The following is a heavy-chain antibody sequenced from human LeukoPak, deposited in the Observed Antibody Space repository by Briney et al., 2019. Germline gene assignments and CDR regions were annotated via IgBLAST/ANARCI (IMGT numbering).Heavy chain of an antibody. CDR1: GGTFSSYA. CDR3: ARSYYYGSGSYLWFDP. D-gene: IGHD3-10*01. V-gene: IGHV1-69*13. J-gene: IGHJ5*02. CDR2: IIPIFGTA. Sequence: SVKVSCKASGGTFSSYAISWVRQAPGQGLEWMGGIIPIFGTANYAQKFQGRVTIIADESTSTAYMEPSSLRSEDTAVYYCARSYYYGSGSYLWFDPWGQGTLVTVSS.